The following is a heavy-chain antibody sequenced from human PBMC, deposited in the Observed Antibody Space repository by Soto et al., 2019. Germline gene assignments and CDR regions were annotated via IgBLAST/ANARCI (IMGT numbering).Heavy chain of an antibody. V-gene: IGHV1-69*01. J-gene: IGHJ6*02. CDR2: IIPIFGTA. CDR3: AREGCSGGSCYSGSYYYYYGMDV. CDR1: GGTFSSYA. D-gene: IGHD2-15*01. Sequence: QVQLVQSGAEVKKPGSSVKVSCKASGGTFSSYAISWVRQAPGQGLEWRGGIIPIFGTANYAQKFQGRVTITADESTSPAYMELRSVRSADTAVYYCAREGCSGGSCYSGSYYYYYGMDVWGQGTTVTVSS.